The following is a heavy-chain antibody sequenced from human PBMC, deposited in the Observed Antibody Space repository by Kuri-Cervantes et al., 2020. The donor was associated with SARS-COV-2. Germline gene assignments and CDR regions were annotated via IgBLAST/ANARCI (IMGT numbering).Heavy chain of an antibody. Sequence: LRLSCAISGDSVSSNSAGWNWIRQSPSRGLEWLGRTYYRSKWYHDYAVSVKSRIIINPDTSKNQFSLQLSSVTPEDTAVYYCARLRRHNNAWFVTGYYMDVWGKGTTVTVSS. CDR2: TYYRSKWYH. CDR1: GDSVSSNSAG. D-gene: IGHD3-10*01. V-gene: IGHV6-1*01. J-gene: IGHJ6*03. CDR3: ARLRRHNNAWFVTGYYMDV.